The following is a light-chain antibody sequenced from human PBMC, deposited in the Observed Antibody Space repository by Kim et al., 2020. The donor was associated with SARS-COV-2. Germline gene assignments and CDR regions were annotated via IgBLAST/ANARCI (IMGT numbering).Light chain of an antibody. J-gene: IGKJ1*01. Sequence: SPGERATLSCRASQSISSIYLAWYQQKPGQAPRLLIYAASSRATGIPDRFSGSGSGTDFTLTISRLEPEDFAMYYCQQYRSSLWAFGQGTKVDIK. CDR3: QQYRSSLWA. CDR1: QSISSIY. CDR2: AAS. V-gene: IGKV3-20*01.